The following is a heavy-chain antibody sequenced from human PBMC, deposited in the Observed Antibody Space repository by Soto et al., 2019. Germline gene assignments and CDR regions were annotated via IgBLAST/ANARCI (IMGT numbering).Heavy chain of an antibody. CDR1: GFTFSNYA. D-gene: IGHD4-17*01. J-gene: IGHJ6*02. V-gene: IGHV3-30*14. CDR3: GREDDYVDSYFYYGLDV. Sequence: VGSLRLSCSASGFTFSNYAIHWVRQAPGQGLEWVAVISFDGSNKYYKDSVKGRFTISRDNSKNTVYLQMTSLGDEDTAIYYCGREDDYVDSYFYYGLDVWGQGTTVTVS. CDR2: ISFDGSNK.